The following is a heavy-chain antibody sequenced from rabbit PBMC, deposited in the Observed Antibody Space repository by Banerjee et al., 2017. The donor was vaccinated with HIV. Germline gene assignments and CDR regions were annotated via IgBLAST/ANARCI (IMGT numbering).Heavy chain of an antibody. CDR1: GFSFSSSYW. V-gene: IGHV1S40*01. D-gene: IGHD2-1*01. Sequence: QSLEESGGDLVKPGASLTLTCTASGFSFSSSYWICWVCQAPGKGQEWIGCINTGSGGGADYASWAKGRFTISRASSTTVTLQMTSLTAADAATYFCARDQAGDGGTYFTLWGPGTLVTVS. CDR3: ARDQAGDGGTYFTL. CDR2: INTGSGGGA. J-gene: IGHJ4*01.